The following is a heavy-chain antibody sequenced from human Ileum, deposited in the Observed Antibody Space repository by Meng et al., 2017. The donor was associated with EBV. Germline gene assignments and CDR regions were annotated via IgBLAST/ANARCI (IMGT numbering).Heavy chain of an antibody. CDR1: GVSICSGYFH. D-gene: IGHD6-13*01. Sequence: VLVQEPVPGMVTPSQTLSLSFGFFGVSICSGYFHCSRLRQTPVKGLELIGNSGSTSYNPSLRSRVTISVDTSKNQFSMKVNSATAGDTAVYYCVSYAVGAGGIGYWGQGILVTVSS. V-gene: IGHV4-30-4*01. J-gene: IGHJ4*02. CDR3: VSYAVGAGGIGY. CDR2: SGST.